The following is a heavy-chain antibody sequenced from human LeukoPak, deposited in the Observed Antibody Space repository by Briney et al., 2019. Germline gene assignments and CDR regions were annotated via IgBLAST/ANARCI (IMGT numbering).Heavy chain of an antibody. D-gene: IGHD4-23*01. V-gene: IGHV1-2*02. J-gene: IGHJ5*02. CDR2: INPNSGGT. Sequence: ASVKVSCKASGYTFTGYYMHWVRQAPGQGLEWMGWINPNSGGTNYAQKFQGRVTMTRDTSISTAYMELSRLRSDDTAVYYCARGPRGYGGNSGQVWFDPWGQGTLVTVSS. CDR3: ARGPRGYGGNSGQVWFDP. CDR1: GYTFTGYY.